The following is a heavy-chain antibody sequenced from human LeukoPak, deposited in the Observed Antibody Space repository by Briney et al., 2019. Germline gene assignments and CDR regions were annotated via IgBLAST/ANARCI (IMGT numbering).Heavy chain of an antibody. D-gene: IGHD5-18*01. V-gene: IGHV3-48*01. J-gene: IGHJ6*03. CDR1: GITFSNYS. CDR2: ISSNGRTI. CDR3: TRGSGYSYGYRPPFYYYMDV. Sequence: GGSLRLSCAPSGITFSNYSMNWVRQAPGKGLEWVSYISSNGRTIYYADSVKGRFTISRDNAKNSLYLQMNSLRAEDTAVYYCTRGSGYSYGYRPPFYYYMDVWGKGTTVTVSS.